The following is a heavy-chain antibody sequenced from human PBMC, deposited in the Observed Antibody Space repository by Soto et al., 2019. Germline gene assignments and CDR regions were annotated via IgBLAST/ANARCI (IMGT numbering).Heavy chain of an antibody. J-gene: IGHJ3*01. D-gene: IGHD3-16*02. Sequence: GGSLRLSCAASGLTFRESWMTWVRQAPGKGPEWVGLIRSKGSGGTADYAAPMKGRFILSRDDSKNTVYLQMNSLKTEDTALYYCTKDRPLTYGGVIATWGQGTMVTVSS. V-gene: IGHV3-15*01. CDR2: IRSKGSGGTA. CDR3: TKDRPLTYGGVIAT. CDR1: GLTFRESW.